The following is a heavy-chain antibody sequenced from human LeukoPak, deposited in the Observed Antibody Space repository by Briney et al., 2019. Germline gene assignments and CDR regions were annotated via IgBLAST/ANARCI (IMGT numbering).Heavy chain of an antibody. CDR1: GFTFSSYW. D-gene: IGHD3-3*01. CDR2: IKSDGSST. V-gene: IGHV3-74*01. Sequence: GGSLRLSCAAPGFTFSSYWMHWVRQALGKGLVWVSRIKSDGSSTTYADSVKGRFTISRHKSKNTLYLQMNSLRGEDTAVYYCARGGHPSDYDFWSGYYTYYYYGMDVWGQGTTVTFFS. J-gene: IGHJ6*02. CDR3: ARGGHPSDYDFWSGYYTYYYYGMDV.